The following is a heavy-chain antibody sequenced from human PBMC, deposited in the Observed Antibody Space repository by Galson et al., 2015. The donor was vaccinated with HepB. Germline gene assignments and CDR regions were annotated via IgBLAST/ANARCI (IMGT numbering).Heavy chain of an antibody. V-gene: IGHV3-11*01. D-gene: IGHD6-13*01. CDR1: EFTFSDSY. J-gene: IGHJ4*02. CDR3: ARDSEQKLERAGSFDY. CDR2: ISSSGGTI. Sequence: SLRLSCAASEFTFSDSYMSWIRQAPGKGLEWVSFISSSGGTIYYADSVKGRFTISRDNAKNSLYLQMNSLRAEDTAVYYCARDSEQKLERAGSFDYWGQGTLVTVSS.